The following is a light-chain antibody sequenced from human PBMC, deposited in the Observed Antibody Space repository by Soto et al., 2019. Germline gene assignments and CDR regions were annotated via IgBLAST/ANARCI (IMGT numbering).Light chain of an antibody. CDR3: SSYTCISSVYV. J-gene: IGLJ1*01. V-gene: IGLV2-14*01. Sequence: QSALTQPASVSGSPGQSITISCTGTSSDVGGYNYVSWYQQHPGKAPKLMIYEVSNRPSGVSNRFSGSKSGNTASLTISGLQAEDEADDYCSSYTCISSVYVFGTGTMLTV. CDR2: EVS. CDR1: SSDVGGYNY.